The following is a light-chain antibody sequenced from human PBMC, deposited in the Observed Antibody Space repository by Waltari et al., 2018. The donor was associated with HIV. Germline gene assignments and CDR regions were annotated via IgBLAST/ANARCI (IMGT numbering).Light chain of an antibody. V-gene: IGLV2-8*01. CDR2: DVT. CDR3: ASHAGSKDV. Sequence: QSALTQPPSASGSPGQSVTISCTGTSSDVGAYNYVSWSQQHPGKAPKLMIYDVTKRPSGVPDRFSGSKSGNTASLTVSGLQAEDEADYYCASHAGSKDVFGGGTRLTVL. CDR1: SSDVGAYNY. J-gene: IGLJ2*01.